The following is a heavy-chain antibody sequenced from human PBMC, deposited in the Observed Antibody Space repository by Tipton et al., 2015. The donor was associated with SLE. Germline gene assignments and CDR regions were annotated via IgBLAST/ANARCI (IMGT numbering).Heavy chain of an antibody. D-gene: IGHD6-25*01. CDR2: LFDTGDT. CDR1: GGSISHYS. J-gene: IGHJ4*02. V-gene: IGHV4-59*01. CDR3: ARPGQRGGY. Sequence: TLSLTCAVSGGSISHYSWAWVRQPPGKGLECIGFLFDTGDTKYSPSLDSRGTISLDTSKNQFSLNLKSVTAADTAVYYCARPGQRGGYWGQGTLVTVSS.